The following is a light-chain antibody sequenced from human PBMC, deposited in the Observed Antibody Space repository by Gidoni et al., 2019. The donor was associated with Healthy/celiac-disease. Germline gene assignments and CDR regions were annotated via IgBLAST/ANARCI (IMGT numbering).Light chain of an antibody. CDR3: QQYNIWPPWT. V-gene: IGKV3-15*01. Sequence: DIVMTQSPATLSVSPGERATLSCRASQSISSSLAWYQQKPGQAPRLLIYGASTRATGIPAKFSGSGSGTELTLTISSLQSEDFAVYYCQQYNIWPPWTFGQGTKVEIK. CDR1: QSISSS. CDR2: GAS. J-gene: IGKJ1*01.